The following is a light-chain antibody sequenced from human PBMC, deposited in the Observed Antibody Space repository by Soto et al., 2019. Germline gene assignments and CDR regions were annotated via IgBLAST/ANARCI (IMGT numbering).Light chain of an antibody. Sequence: DVQMTQSPSTLAASVGDRVTITCRASENIKNWLAWYQQTPGKAPKVLISDASRLETGVPSRFSGSGYGTDFTLTMTSLQTDDSETYFSQQYHTYCWTFGKGPKVHI. J-gene: IGKJ1*01. CDR1: ENIKNW. CDR2: DAS. CDR3: QQYHTYCWT. V-gene: IGKV1-5*01.